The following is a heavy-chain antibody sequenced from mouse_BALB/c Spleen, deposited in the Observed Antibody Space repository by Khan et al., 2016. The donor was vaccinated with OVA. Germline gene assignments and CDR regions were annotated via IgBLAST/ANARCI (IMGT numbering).Heavy chain of an antibody. V-gene: IGHV3-2*02. J-gene: IGHJ2*01. Sequence: EVQLQESGPGLVKPSQSLSLTCTVTGYSITSGYAWNWIRQFPGNKLEWMGYISYSGVTSYPPSLKNRISITRDTSKNQFFLQLNSVTTEDTATYYFARGNYYGYYFDYWGQGTTLTVSS. CDR2: ISYSGVT. D-gene: IGHD1-1*01. CDR3: ARGNYYGYYFDY. CDR1: GYSITSGYA.